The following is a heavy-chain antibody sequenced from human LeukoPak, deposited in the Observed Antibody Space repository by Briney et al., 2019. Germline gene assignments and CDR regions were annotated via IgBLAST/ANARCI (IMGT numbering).Heavy chain of an antibody. J-gene: IGHJ5*02. CDR1: GGSISSYY. V-gene: IGHV4-4*09. CDR2: IHTSGST. Sequence: PSETLSLTCTVSGGSISSYYWSWIRQPPGKGLEWIGYIHTSGSTNYNPSLKSRVTISVDTSKNQFSLKLSSVTAADTAVYYCARRRTLGVSEGCCWFDPWGQGTLVTVSS. CDR3: ARRRTLGVSEGCCWFDP. D-gene: IGHD1-1*01.